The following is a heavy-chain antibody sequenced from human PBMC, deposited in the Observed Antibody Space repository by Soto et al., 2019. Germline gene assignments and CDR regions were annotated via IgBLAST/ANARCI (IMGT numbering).Heavy chain of an antibody. V-gene: IGHV3-53*02. D-gene: IGHD6-13*01. CDR1: GFTVSSNY. CDR2: IYSGGST. J-gene: IGHJ6*02. Sequence: EVQLVETGGGLIQPGGSLRLSCAASGFTVSSNYMSWVRQAPGKGLEWVSVIYSGGSTYYADSVKGRFTISRDNSKNTLYLQMNSLRAEDTAVYYCARDAAAGYYGMDVWGQGTTVTVSS. CDR3: ARDAAAGYYGMDV.